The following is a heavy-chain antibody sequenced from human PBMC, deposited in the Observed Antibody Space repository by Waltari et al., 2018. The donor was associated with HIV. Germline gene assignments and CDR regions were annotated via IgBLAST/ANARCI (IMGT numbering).Heavy chain of an antibody. CDR2: IYYSGST. Sequence: QLQLQESGPGLVKPSETLSPTCTVSCGSISSSSYYWGWIRQPPGKGLEWIGSIYYSGSTYYNPSLKSRVTISVDTSKNQFSLKLSSVTAADTAVYYCARVQTGVDTAMVNRYFDLWGRGTLVTVSS. CDR1: CGSISSSSYY. D-gene: IGHD5-18*01. V-gene: IGHV4-39*01. CDR3: ARVQTGVDTAMVNRYFDL. J-gene: IGHJ2*01.